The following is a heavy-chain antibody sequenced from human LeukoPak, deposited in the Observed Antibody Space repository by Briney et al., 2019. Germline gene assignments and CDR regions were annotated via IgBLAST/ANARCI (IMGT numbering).Heavy chain of an antibody. CDR3: ARVLELRREKGYFQH. J-gene: IGHJ1*01. CDR1: GGSITSNNW. CDR2: VYHSGST. Sequence: PSETLSLTCAVSGGSITSNNWWSWVRQPPGKGLEWIGEVYHSGSTNYHPSLKSRITISVDKSKNQFFLKLNSVAAADTAVYYCARVLELRREKGYFQHWGQGTLVTVSS. D-gene: IGHD1-7*01. V-gene: IGHV4-4*02.